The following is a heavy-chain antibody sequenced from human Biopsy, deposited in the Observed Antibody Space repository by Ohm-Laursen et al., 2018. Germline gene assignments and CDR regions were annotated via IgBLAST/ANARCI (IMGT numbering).Heavy chain of an antibody. Sequence: SSVTVSCQAPGGTFSNYGANWVRQAPGHGLEWLGGNIPILGTGNYAQKFQDKATVAADTSTTTATMEPRSLRSDDTAMYYCAAKLTGYFHHWGQGTLGIVSS. CDR1: GGTFSNYG. CDR2: NIPILGTG. CDR3: AAKLTGYFHH. J-gene: IGHJ1*01. D-gene: IGHD3-9*01. V-gene: IGHV1-69*06.